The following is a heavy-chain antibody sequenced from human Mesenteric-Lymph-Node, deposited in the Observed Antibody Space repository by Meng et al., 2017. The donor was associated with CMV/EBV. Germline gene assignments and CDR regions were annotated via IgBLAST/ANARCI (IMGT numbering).Heavy chain of an antibody. CDR2: IYSGGTT. CDR3: ASYDTSGYSSAFDI. J-gene: IGHJ3*02. V-gene: IGHV3-53*01. Sequence: GESLKISCAASGFTVSSNYMSWVRQAPGKGLEWVSVIYSGGTTHYADSVKGRFTISRDSSKNTLYLQMNSLRAEDTAVYYCASYDTSGYSSAFDIWGQGTMVTVSS. CDR1: GFTVSSNY. D-gene: IGHD3-22*01.